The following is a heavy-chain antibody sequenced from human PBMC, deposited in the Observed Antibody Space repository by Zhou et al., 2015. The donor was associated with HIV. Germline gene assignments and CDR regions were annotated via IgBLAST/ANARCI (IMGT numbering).Heavy chain of an antibody. Sequence: QVQLVQSGAEVKKPGASVKVSCKASEYTFTNHDINWVRQAAGQGLEWLGWMNPNTGNTAYAQKFQDRVTMTRNTSASTAYMELSSLRSEDTAVYYCVRLVVARDYWGQGTLVTVSS. V-gene: IGHV1-8*01. D-gene: IGHD2-21*01. CDR3: VRLVVARDY. J-gene: IGHJ4*02. CDR2: MNPNTGNT. CDR1: EYTFTNHD.